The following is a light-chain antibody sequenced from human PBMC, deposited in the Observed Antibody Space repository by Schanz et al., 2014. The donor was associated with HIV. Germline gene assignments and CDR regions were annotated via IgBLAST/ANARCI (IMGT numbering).Light chain of an antibody. CDR3: ATWDVSLNGPV. Sequence: QSVLTQPPSVSGAPGQRVTISCAGSSSNIGAGYDVHWYHHLPGSAPKLLIFGDKNRPSGVPDRYSGSKSDTSASLAISGLQSDDEADYYCATWDVSLNGPVFGGGTQLTVL. J-gene: IGLJ2*01. V-gene: IGLV1-40*01. CDR1: SSNIGAGYD. CDR2: GDK.